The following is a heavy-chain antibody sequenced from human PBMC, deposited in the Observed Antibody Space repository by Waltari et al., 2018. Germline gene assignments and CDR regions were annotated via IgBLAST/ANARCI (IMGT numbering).Heavy chain of an antibody. J-gene: IGHJ4*02. Sequence: QLQLQESGPGLVKPSETLSLTCTVSGGSISSSSYYWGWIRQPTGKGLEWIGSIYYSGSTYYNPSLKSRVTISVDTSKNQFSLKLSSVTAADTAVYYCATSPHDILTGYPWGFDYWGQGTLVTVSS. CDR1: GGSISSSSYY. CDR2: IYYSGST. V-gene: IGHV4-39*07. D-gene: IGHD3-9*01. CDR3: ATSPHDILTGYPWGFDY.